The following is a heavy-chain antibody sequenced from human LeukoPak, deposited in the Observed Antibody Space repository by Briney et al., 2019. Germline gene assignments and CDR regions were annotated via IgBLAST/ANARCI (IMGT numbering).Heavy chain of an antibody. D-gene: IGHD3-22*01. J-gene: IGHJ4*02. CDR2: IIPIFGTA. CDR3: ARVAEYYDSSGYRTYFDY. CDR1: GYTLTELS. V-gene: IGHV1-69*13. Sequence: SVNVSCKVSGYTLTELSMHWVRQAPGQGLEWMGGIIPIFGTANYAQKFQGRVTITADESTSTAYMELSSLRSEDTAVYYCARVAEYYDSSGYRTYFDYWGQGTLVTVSS.